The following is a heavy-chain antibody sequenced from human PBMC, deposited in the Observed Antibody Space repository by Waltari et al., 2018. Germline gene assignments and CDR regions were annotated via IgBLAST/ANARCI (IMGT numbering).Heavy chain of an antibody. V-gene: IGHV3-7*01. CDR2: IKQDGGEK. D-gene: IGHD3-10*02. CDR1: GFTFSRYW. Sequence: EVQLVESGGGLVQPGGSLRLSCAAYGFTFSRYWMSGVRQAPGKGLEWVANIKQDGGEKYYVDSVKGRFTISRDNAKNSLYLQMNSLRAEDTAVYYCASVLGDYAGYWGQGTLVTVSS. J-gene: IGHJ4*02. CDR3: ASVLGDYAGY.